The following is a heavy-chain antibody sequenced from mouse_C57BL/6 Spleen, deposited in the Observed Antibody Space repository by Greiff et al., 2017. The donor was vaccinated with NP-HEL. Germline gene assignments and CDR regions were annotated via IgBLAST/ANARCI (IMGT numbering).Heavy chain of an antibody. D-gene: IGHD2-5*01. CDR2: IWSGGST. V-gene: IGHV2-2*01. Sequence: QVQLQQSGPGLVQPSQSLSITCTVSGFSLTSYGVHWVRQSPGKGLEWLGVIWSGGSTDYNAAFISRLSISKDNSKSQVFFKMNSLQADDTAIYYCARGGAYYSNYRYFDVWGTGTTVTVSS. J-gene: IGHJ1*03. CDR3: ARGGAYYSNYRYFDV. CDR1: GFSLTSYG.